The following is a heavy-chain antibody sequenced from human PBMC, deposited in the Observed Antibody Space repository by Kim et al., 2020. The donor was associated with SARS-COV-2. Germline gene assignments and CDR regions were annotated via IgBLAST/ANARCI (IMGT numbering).Heavy chain of an antibody. CDR2: ISSRGNTV. CDR3: ARGRSSGWAD. J-gene: IGHJ4*02. CDR1: GFTFSDHY. V-gene: IGHV3-11*01. D-gene: IGHD6-19*01. Sequence: GGSLRLSCAASGFTFSDHYMSWIHQAPGKGLEWISYISSRGNTVYYADSLRGRFTISRDNAKNSLYLQVNDLRGDDTALYFCARGRSSGWADWGQGALVTVSS.